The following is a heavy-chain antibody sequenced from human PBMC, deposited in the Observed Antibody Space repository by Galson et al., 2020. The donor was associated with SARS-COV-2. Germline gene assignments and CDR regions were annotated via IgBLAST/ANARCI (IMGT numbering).Heavy chain of an antibody. CDR1: GFTFSSYG. Sequence: QLGESLKISCAASGFTFSSYGMHWVRQAPGKGLEWVAVIWYDGSNKYYADSVKGRFTISRDNSKNTLYLQMNSLRAEDTAVYYCARDVGGWYYFDYWGQGTLVTVSS. CDR2: IWYDGSNK. V-gene: IGHV3-33*01. CDR3: ARDVGGWYYFDY. D-gene: IGHD6-19*01. J-gene: IGHJ4*02.